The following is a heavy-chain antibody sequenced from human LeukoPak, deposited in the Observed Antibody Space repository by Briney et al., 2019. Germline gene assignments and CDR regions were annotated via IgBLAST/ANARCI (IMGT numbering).Heavy chain of an antibody. CDR3: ARGGLSNYFVDY. Sequence: SETLSLTCAVYGGSFSGYYWSWIRQPPGKGLEWIGEINHSGSTNYNPSLKSRVTISVDTSKNQFSLKLSSVTAADTAVYYCARGGLSNYFVDYWGQGTLVTVSS. V-gene: IGHV4-34*01. CDR1: GGSFSGYY. D-gene: IGHD4-4*01. J-gene: IGHJ4*02. CDR2: INHSGST.